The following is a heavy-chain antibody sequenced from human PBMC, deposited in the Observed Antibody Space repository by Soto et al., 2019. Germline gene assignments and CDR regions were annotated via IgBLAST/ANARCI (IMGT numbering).Heavy chain of an antibody. D-gene: IGHD3-10*01. CDR2: ISGSGGST. J-gene: IGHJ4*02. Sequence: GGSLRLSCAASGFTFSSYAMSWVRQAPGKGLEWVSAISGSGGSTYYADSVKGRFTISRDNSKNTLYLQMNSLRAEDTAVYYCATDRRLWFGELLFLGYWGQGTLVTVSS. CDR3: ATDRRLWFGELLFLGY. V-gene: IGHV3-23*01. CDR1: GFTFSSYA.